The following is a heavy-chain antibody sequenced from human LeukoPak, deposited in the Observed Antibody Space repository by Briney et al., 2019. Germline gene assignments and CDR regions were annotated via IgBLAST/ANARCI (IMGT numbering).Heavy chain of an antibody. D-gene: IGHD6-13*01. CDR1: GFTFSCYG. CDR3: ARDTIAAAGTADY. CDR2: IWYDGSNK. V-gene: IGHV3-33*01. J-gene: IGHJ4*02. Sequence: GGSLRLSCAASGFTFSCYGMHWVRQAPGKGLEWVAVIWYDGSNKYYADSVKGRFTISRDNSKNTLYLQMNGLRAEDTAVYYCARDTIAAAGTADYWGQGTLVTVSS.